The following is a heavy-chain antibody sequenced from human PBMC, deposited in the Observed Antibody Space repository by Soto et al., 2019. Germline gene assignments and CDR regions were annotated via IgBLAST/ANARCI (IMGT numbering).Heavy chain of an antibody. CDR1: GFTFSSYS. J-gene: IGHJ4*02. Sequence: GGSLRLSCAASGFTFSSYSMNWVRQAPGKGLEWVSSISSSSSYIYYADSVKGRFTISRDNAKNSLYLQMNSLRAEDTAVYYCARSSGRSGIQLWLLPFDYWGQGTLVTVSS. CDR2: ISSSSSYI. D-gene: IGHD5-18*01. CDR3: ARSSGRSGIQLWLLPFDY. V-gene: IGHV3-21*01.